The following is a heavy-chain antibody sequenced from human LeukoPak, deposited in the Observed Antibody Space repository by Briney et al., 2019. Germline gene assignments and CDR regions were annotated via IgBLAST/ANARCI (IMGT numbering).Heavy chain of an antibody. CDR3: ARAAVTWIAVAGVDY. J-gene: IGHJ4*02. CDR2: INPNSGGT. Sequence: WASVKVSCKASGYTFTGYYMHWVRQAPGQGLEWMGWINPNSGGTNYAQKFQGRVTMTRDTSISTAYMELSRLRSDDTAVYYRARAAVTWIAVAGVDYWGQGTLVTVSS. CDR1: GYTFTGYY. D-gene: IGHD6-19*01. V-gene: IGHV1-2*02.